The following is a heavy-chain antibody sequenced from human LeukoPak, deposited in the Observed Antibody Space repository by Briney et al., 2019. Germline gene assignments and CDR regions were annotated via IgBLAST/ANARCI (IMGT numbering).Heavy chain of an antibody. CDR2: INPNSGGT. Sequence: SVKVSCKASGYTFTGYYIHWVRQAPGQGLDWMGWINPNSGGTKYAQKFQGRVTMTRDTSISTAYMELTRLRSDDTAVYYCARDKRGDSSGYSTRAFDFWGQGTLVTVSS. V-gene: IGHV1-2*02. CDR3: ARDKRGDSSGYSTRAFDF. CDR1: GYTFTGYY. J-gene: IGHJ4*02. D-gene: IGHD3-22*01.